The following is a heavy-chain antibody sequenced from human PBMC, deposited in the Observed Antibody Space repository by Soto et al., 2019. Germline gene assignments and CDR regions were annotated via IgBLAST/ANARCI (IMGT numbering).Heavy chain of an antibody. J-gene: IGHJ5*02. CDR1: GGSISSSSYY. V-gene: IGHV4-39*01. D-gene: IGHD3-22*01. CDR3: ATRTYSSSWSETDYYDSSGYPNWFDP. CDR2: IYYSGST. Sequence: SETLSLTCTVSGGSISSSSYYWGWIRQPPGKGLEWIGSIYYSGSTYYNPSLKSRVTISVDTSKNQFSLRLSSVTAADTAVYYCATRTYSSSWSETDYYDSSGYPNWFDPWGQGTLATVSS.